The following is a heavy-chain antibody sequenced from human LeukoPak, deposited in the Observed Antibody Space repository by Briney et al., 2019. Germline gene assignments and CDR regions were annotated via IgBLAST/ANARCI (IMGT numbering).Heavy chain of an antibody. Sequence: SETLSLACAVYGGSFSGYYCGWIRQPPGKGLEWVGEINHSVRTNNNPSLKSRVTISVDTSKNQFSLKLSAVTAADTAVDYCARATGSPIDYWGQGTLVTVSS. J-gene: IGHJ4*02. CDR2: INHSVRT. CDR3: ARATGSPIDY. D-gene: IGHD6-13*01. CDR1: GGSFSGYY. V-gene: IGHV4-34*01.